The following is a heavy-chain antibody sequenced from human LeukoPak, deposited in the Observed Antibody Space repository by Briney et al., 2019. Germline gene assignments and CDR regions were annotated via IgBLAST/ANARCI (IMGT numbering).Heavy chain of an antibody. D-gene: IGHD3-22*01. V-gene: IGHV3-23*01. CDR3: AKGPRDYYYDSSRYSPFDY. J-gene: IGHJ4*02. CDR2: SSGSGGST. Sequence: PGGSLRLSCAASGFTFSSYAMSWVRQAPGKGLEWVSASSGSGGSTYYADSVKGRFTISRDNSKNTLYLQMNSLRAEDTAVYYCAKGPRDYYYDSSRYSPFDYWGQGTLVTVSS. CDR1: GFTFSSYA.